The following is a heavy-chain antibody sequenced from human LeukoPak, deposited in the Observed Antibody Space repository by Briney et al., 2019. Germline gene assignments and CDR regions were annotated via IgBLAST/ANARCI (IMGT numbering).Heavy chain of an antibody. CDR1: GGSFSGYY. CDR2: INHSGST. J-gene: IGHJ4*02. Sequence: SETLSLTCAVYGGSFSGYYWSWIRQPPGKGLEWIGEINHSGSTNYNPSLKSRVTISVDTSKNQFSLKLSSVTAADTAVYYCASQEIDYWGQGTLVTVSS. CDR3: ASQEIDY. V-gene: IGHV4-34*01.